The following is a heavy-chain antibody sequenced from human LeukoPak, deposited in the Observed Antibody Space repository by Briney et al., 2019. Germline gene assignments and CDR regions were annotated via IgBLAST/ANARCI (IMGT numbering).Heavy chain of an antibody. Sequence: SETLSLTCAVSGVSFDDYYWSWVRQTPGKGLEWIGEINHSGYTNDNPSLKSRVTLSIDTSRKQFSLNLRSVTVADAGIYYCARMTRGHDYWGQGTQVTVSS. J-gene: IGHJ4*02. CDR1: GVSFDDYY. CDR3: ARMTRGHDY. V-gene: IGHV4-34*01. D-gene: IGHD4-11*01. CDR2: INHSGYT.